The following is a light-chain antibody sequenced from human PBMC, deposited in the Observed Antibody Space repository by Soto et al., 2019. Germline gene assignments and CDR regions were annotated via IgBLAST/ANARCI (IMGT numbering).Light chain of an antibody. Sequence: EIVMTQSPATLSVSPGERATLSCRASQSVSSSLAWYQQKPGQAPRLLIFDASNRATGIPPRFSGSGSGTDFTLTISSLEPEDFAVYYCQQRSNWPPITFGQGTRLEI. CDR1: QSVSSS. CDR2: DAS. V-gene: IGKV3-11*01. CDR3: QQRSNWPPIT. J-gene: IGKJ5*01.